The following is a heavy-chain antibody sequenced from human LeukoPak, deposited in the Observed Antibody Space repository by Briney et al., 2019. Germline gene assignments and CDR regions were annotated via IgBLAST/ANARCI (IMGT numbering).Heavy chain of an antibody. J-gene: IGHJ4*02. V-gene: IGHV4-59*01. CDR2: ISYSGGP. D-gene: IGHD2-21*02. CDR3: AREAYCGGDCYSGFDY. CDR1: GDSISSYH. Sequence: SETLSLTCTVSGDSISSYHWSWIRQPPGKGLEWIGYISYSGGPNYNPSHKSRVTISVDTSKNQFSLKLTSVTAADTAVYYCAREAYCGGDCYSGFDYWGQGTLVTVSS.